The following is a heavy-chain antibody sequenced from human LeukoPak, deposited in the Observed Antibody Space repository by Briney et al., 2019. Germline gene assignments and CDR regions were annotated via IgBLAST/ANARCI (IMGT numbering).Heavy chain of an antibody. V-gene: IGHV4-61*02. D-gene: IGHD6-6*01. CDR3: ARAIPSREQQLVRSVRGNWFDP. J-gene: IGHJ5*02. CDR1: GGSISSSSYY. CDR2: IYTSGST. Sequence: PSETLSLTCTVSGGSISSSSYYWGWIRQPPGKGLEWIGRIYTSGSTNYNPSLKSRVTMSVDTSKNQFSLKLSSVTAADTAVYYCARAIPSREQQLVRSVRGNWFDPWGQGTLVTVSS.